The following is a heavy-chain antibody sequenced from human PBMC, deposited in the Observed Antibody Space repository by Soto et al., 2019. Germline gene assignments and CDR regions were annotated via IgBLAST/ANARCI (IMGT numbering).Heavy chain of an antibody. Sequence: GGSLRLSCAPSGFTFSTHGMHWVRQAPGKGLEWVAVIWYDGGHQYYADSVKGRFTIARDNSKNMLYLQMNSLRVEDTAVYYCARDLGTFNYGSSYFDYWGQGTPVTVSS. CDR1: GFTFSTHG. V-gene: IGHV3-33*01. CDR3: ARDLGTFNYGSSYFDY. D-gene: IGHD3-10*01. CDR2: IWYDGGHQ. J-gene: IGHJ4*02.